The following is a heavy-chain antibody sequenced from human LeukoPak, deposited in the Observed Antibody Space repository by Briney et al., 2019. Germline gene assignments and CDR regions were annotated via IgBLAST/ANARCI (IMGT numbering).Heavy chain of an antibody. Sequence: AAVKDSCKASLYTFTGYYMHGVRPAPGRGVEWMGIINPNGGSTSNAQRDQGRVTMTRDTSTSTVYMELSSLRSEDTAVYYCARATLWLPDCWGQGTLVTVSS. V-gene: IGHV1-46*01. D-gene: IGHD5-18*01. J-gene: IGHJ4*02. CDR1: LYTFTGYY. CDR2: INPNGGST. CDR3: ARATLWLPDC.